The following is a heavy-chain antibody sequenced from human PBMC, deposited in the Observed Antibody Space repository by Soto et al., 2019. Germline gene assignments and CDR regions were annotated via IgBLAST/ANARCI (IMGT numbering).Heavy chain of an antibody. J-gene: IGHJ2*01. V-gene: IGHV3-9*01. CDR1: GLTFDDKV. CDR3: AKDIGSGSYWYFDL. CDR2: ISWNSGII. Sequence: DVQLVESGGGLVQPGRSLRLSCAASGLTFDDKVMHWVRQAPGKGLEWVSGISWNSGIIGYADSVKGRFTISRDNAKNSLYLQMNSLRAEDTALYYCAKDIGSGSYWYFDLWGRGTLVTVSS. D-gene: IGHD6-19*01.